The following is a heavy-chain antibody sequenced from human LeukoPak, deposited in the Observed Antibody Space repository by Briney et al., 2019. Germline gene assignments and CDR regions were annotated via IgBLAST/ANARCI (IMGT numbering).Heavy chain of an antibody. CDR2: ISAYNGNT. D-gene: IGHD5-18*01. CDR1: GYTFTSYG. CDR3: ARDRIQLWLSGFDY. Sequence: ASVKVSCKASGYTFTSYGISWVRQAPGQGLEWMGWISAYNGNTNYAQKLQGRVTMTTDTSTSTAYMELRSLRSDDTAVYYCARDRIQLWLSGFDYWGQGTLVTVSS. V-gene: IGHV1-18*01. J-gene: IGHJ4*02.